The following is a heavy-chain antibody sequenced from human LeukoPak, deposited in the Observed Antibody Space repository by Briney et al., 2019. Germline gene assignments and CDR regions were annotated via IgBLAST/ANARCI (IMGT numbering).Heavy chain of an antibody. CDR1: GLIVNNYA. CDR2: ISGSGGSA. CDR3: AILITCSGGNCYPFDY. J-gene: IGHJ4*02. Sequence: GGSLRLSCAASGLIVNNYAMSWVRQAPGKGLEWVSGISGSGGSAYYADSLKGRFTVSRDNSKNTLYLQMNSLRAEDTAIYYCAILITCSGGNCYPFDYWGQGTLVTVSS. V-gene: IGHV3-23*01. D-gene: IGHD2-15*01.